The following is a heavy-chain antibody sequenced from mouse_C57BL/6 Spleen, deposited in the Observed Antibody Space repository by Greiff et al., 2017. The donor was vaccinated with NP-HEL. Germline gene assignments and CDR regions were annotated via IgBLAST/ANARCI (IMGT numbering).Heavy chain of an antibody. CDR3: ARDSPFAY. J-gene: IGHJ3*01. CDR1: GYAFSSSW. Sequence: VQLQQSGPELVKPGASVKISCKASGYAFSSSWMNWVKQRPGKGLEWIGRIYPGDGDTNYNGKFKGKATLTADKSSSTAYMQLSSLTSEDSAVYFGARDSPFAYWGQGTLVTVSA. V-gene: IGHV1-82*01. CDR2: IYPGDGDT.